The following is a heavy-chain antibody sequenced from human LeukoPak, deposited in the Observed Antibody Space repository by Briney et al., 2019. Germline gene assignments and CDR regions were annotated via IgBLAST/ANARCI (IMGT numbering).Heavy chain of an antibody. CDR1: GGSLSTYY. Sequence: PPETLSLTCTVSGGSLSTYYWSWIRQPPGKGLEWIGHIYYSGSTKYNPSLQSRVTIAVDTSKNRSSLKLSCVTGEDTAVYYCTRKYDSSGYCLFGQWGRGTLVTVSS. D-gene: IGHD3-22*01. CDR3: TRKYDSSGYCLFGQ. CDR2: IYYSGST. V-gene: IGHV4-59*01. J-gene: IGHJ4*02.